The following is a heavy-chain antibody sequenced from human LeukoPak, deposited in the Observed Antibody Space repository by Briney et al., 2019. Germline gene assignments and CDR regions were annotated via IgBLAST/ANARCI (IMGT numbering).Heavy chain of an antibody. D-gene: IGHD3-22*01. CDR3: ARDAEYYYDSSGYLLDY. Sequence: PGGSLRLSCAASGFTFSSYGMHWVRQAPGKGLEWVTFIRYDGSNKYYTDSVKGRFTISRDNAKNSLYLQMNSLRAEDTAVYYCARDAEYYYDSSGYLLDYWGQGTLVTVSS. V-gene: IGHV3-30*02. CDR1: GFTFSSYG. J-gene: IGHJ4*02. CDR2: IRYDGSNK.